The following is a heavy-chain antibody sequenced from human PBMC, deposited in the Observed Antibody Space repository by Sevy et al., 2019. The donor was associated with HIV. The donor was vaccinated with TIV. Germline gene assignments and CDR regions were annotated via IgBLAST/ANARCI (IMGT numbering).Heavy chain of an antibody. V-gene: IGHV3-7*03. CDR3: ARDCSSTRCLWCMDV. CDR1: GFTFSRYW. J-gene: IGHJ6*02. D-gene: IGHD2-2*01. Sequence: GGSLRLSCAASGFTFSRYWMSWVRQAPGKGLEWVANIKVDGSEKYYVDSVKGRFTISRDNAKNSLYLQMNSLRAEDTAVYYCARDCSSTRCLWCMDVWGQGTTVTVSS. CDR2: IKVDGSEK.